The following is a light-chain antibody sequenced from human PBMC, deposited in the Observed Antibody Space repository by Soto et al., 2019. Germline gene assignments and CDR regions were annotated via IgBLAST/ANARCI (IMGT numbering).Light chain of an antibody. CDR1: SSDVGAYNY. CDR2: EVS. V-gene: IGLV2-8*01. CDR3: SSFTSRFTFV. J-gene: IGLJ1*01. Sequence: QSALTQPPSASGSPGQSVTISCTGTSSDVGAYNYVSWYQQHPGKAPKLMIYEVSKRPSGVPDRFSGSKSGNTASLTVSGLQAEDEADYYCSSFTSRFTFVFGTGTKVTVL.